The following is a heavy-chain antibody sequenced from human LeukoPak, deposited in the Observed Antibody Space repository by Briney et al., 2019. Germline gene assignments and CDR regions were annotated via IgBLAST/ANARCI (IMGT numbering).Heavy chain of an antibody. V-gene: IGHV1-18*04. D-gene: IGHD6-19*01. Sequence: ASVKVSCKASGYTFTGYYMHWVRQAPGQGLEWMGWISAYNGNTNYAQKLQGRVTMTTDTSTSTAYMELRSLRSDDTAVYYCARDKAVAGMDWGQGTLVTVSS. CDR1: GYTFTGYY. J-gene: IGHJ4*02. CDR2: ISAYNGNT. CDR3: ARDKAVAGMD.